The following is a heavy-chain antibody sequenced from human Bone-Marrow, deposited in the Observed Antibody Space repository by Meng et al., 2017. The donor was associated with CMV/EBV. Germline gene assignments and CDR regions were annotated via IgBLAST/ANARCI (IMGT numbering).Heavy chain of an antibody. Sequence: GESLKISCAASGFTFSSYAMSWVRQAPGKGLEWVSAISGSGGSTYYADSVKGRFTISRDNSKNTLYLQMNSLRAEGTAVYYCAKKSGEYYYYGMDVWGQGTTVTVSS. CDR2: ISGSGGST. CDR1: GFTFSSYA. CDR3: AKKSGEYYYYGMDV. J-gene: IGHJ6*02. D-gene: IGHD2-15*01. V-gene: IGHV3-23*01.